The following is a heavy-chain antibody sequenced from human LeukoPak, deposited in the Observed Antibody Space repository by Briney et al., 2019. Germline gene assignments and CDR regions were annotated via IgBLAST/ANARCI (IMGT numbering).Heavy chain of an antibody. CDR3: AGVAFPWELLDYYFDY. Sequence: ASVKVSCKASGYTFTSYGISWVRQAPGQGLEWMGWISAYNGNTNYAQKLQGRVTMTTDTSTSTAYMELRSLRSDDTAVYYCAGVAFPWELLDYYFDYWGQGTLVTVSS. CDR2: ISAYNGNT. V-gene: IGHV1-18*01. D-gene: IGHD1-26*01. J-gene: IGHJ4*02. CDR1: GYTFTSYG.